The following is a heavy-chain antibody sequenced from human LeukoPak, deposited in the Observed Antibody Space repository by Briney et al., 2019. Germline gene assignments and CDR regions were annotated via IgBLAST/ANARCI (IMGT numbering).Heavy chain of an antibody. Sequence: SETLSLTCAVYGGSFSGYYWSWIRQPPGKGLEWIGEINHSGSTNYNPSLKSRVTISVDASKNQFSLKLSSVTAADTAVYYCARGNVSRGYYFDHWGQGTLVSVSS. CDR1: GGSFSGYY. CDR2: INHSGST. CDR3: ARGNVSRGYYFDH. D-gene: IGHD3-22*01. J-gene: IGHJ4*02. V-gene: IGHV4-34*01.